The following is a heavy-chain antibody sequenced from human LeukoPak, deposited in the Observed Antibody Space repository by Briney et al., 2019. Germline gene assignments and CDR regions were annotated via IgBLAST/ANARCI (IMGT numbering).Heavy chain of an antibody. D-gene: IGHD6-13*01. CDR1: GFTFSNYG. Sequence: GGSLRLSCAASGFTFSNYGMSWVRQAPGKGLEWVSVISGSGRRTQYADSVKGRFTISRGNSKNTLYLQMNSLRAEDTAVYYCASSSSFLYYYYMDVWGKGTTVTVSS. CDR2: ISGSGRRT. CDR3: ASSSSFLYYYYMDV. J-gene: IGHJ6*03. V-gene: IGHV3-23*01.